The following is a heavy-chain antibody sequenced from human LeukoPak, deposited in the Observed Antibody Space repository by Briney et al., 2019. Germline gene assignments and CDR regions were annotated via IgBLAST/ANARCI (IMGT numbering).Heavy chain of an antibody. CDR1: GGSISSSSYY. CDR2: IYYSGST. CDR3: ARHRADRPPKLKLAYYFDY. D-gene: IGHD1-1*01. V-gene: IGHV4-39*01. Sequence: SETLSLTCTVSGGSISSSSYYWGWLRQPPGKGLEWIGSIYYSGSTYYNPSLKSRVTISVDTSKNQFSLKLSSVTAADTAVYYCARHRADRPPKLKLAYYFDYWGQGTLVTVSS. J-gene: IGHJ4*02.